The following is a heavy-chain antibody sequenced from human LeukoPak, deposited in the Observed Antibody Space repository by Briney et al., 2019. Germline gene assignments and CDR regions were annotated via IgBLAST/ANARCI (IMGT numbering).Heavy chain of an antibody. CDR1: GGSISSYY. D-gene: IGHD3-10*01. J-gene: IGHJ5*02. Sequence: SETLSLTCTVSGGSISSYYWSWIRQPPGKGLEWIGYIYYSGSTNYNPSLKSRVTISVDTSKNQFSLKLSSVTAADTAVYYCARVGAMYYYGSERHWFDPWGQGTLVTVSS. CDR3: ARVGAMYYYGSERHWFDP. V-gene: IGHV4-59*01. CDR2: IYYSGST.